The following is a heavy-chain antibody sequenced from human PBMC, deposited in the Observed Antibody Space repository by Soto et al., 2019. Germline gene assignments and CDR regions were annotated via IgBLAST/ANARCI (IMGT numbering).Heavy chain of an antibody. CDR3: ARRGRYCSSTSCSPDDYYYYYGMDV. D-gene: IGHD2-2*01. V-gene: IGHV5-10-1*01. Sequence: PXASLKISCKGSGYSVTSYWISWVRQMPGKGLEWMGSIDPSDSYTNYSPSFQGHVTISADKSISTAYLQWSRLKASDTAMYYCARRGRYCSSTSCSPDDYYYYYGMDVWGQGTTVTASS. CDR2: IDPSDSYT. CDR1: GYSVTSYW. J-gene: IGHJ6*02.